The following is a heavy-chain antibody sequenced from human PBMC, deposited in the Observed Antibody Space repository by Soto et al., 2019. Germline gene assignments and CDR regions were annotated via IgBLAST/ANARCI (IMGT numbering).Heavy chain of an antibody. CDR2: INHSGST. V-gene: IGHV4-34*01. Sequence: SETLSLTCAVYGGSFSGYYWTWIRQPPGTGLEWIGEINHSGSTNYNPSLKSRVTISVDTSKNQFSLKLSSVTAADTAVYYCARGESGYDLRVGVAFDIWGQGTMVTVSS. CDR3: ARGESGYDLRVGVAFDI. CDR1: GGSFSGYY. J-gene: IGHJ3*02. D-gene: IGHD5-12*01.